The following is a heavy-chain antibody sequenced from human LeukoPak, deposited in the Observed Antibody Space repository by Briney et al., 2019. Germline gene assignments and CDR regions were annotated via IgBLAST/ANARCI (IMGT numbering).Heavy chain of an antibody. CDR1: GFTFSSYA. CDR2: ITYDGNNK. CDR3: AKDVPGYCSSTSCPQYFQH. Sequence: PGRSLRLSCAASGFTFSSYAMHWVRQAPGKGLEWVAVITYDGNNKYYADSVKGRFTISRDNSKNTLYLQMNSLRAEDTAVYYCAKDVPGYCSSTSCPQYFQHWGQGTLVTVSS. V-gene: IGHV3-30-3*01. J-gene: IGHJ1*01. D-gene: IGHD2-2*01.